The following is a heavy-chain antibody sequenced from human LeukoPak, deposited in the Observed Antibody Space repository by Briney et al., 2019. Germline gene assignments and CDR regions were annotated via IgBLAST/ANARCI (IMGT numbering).Heavy chain of an antibody. CDR2: IYYSGST. J-gene: IGHJ4*02. D-gene: IGHD5-18*01. CDR1: GGSISSSSYY. V-gene: IGHV4-39*07. CDR3: ARDRGYSYGFFDY. Sequence: SETLSLTCTVSGGSISSSSYYWGWIRQPPGKGLEWIGSIYYSGSTYYNPSLKSRVTISVDTSKNQFSLKLSSVTAADTAVYYCARDRGYSYGFFDYWGQGTLVTVSS.